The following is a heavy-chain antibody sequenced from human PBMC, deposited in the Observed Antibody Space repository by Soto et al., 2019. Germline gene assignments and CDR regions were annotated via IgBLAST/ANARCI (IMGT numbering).Heavy chain of an antibody. D-gene: IGHD3-22*01. CDR3: ARVSDSSGYPITGPVYYYYYGMDV. CDR2: IIPIFGTA. CDR1: GGTFSSYA. V-gene: IGHV1-69*13. Sequence: SVKVSCKASGGTFSSYAISWVRQAPGQGLEWMGGIIPIFGTANYAQKFQGRVTITADESTSTAYMELSSLRSEDTAVYYCARVSDSSGYPITGPVYYYYYGMDVWGQGTTVTVSS. J-gene: IGHJ6*02.